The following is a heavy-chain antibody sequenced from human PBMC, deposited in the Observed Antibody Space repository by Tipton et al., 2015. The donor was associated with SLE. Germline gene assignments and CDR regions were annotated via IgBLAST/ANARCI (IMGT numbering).Heavy chain of an antibody. J-gene: IGHJ4*02. CDR1: GGSISSGSYY. CDR3: ARGPGGTSGQLDY. CDR2: IYTSGST. D-gene: IGHD2-8*01. Sequence: TLSLTCTVSGGSISSGSYYWSWIRQPAGKGLEWIGHIYTSGSTHYNPSLKSRVTISVDTSKNQFSLKLNSMTAADTAVFYCARGPGGTSGQLDYWGQGTLVTVSS. V-gene: IGHV4-61*09.